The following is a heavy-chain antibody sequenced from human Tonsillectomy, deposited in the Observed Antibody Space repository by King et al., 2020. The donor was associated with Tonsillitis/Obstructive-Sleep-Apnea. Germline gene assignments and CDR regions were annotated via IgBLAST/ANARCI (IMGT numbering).Heavy chain of an antibody. CDR2: MKQDGGEI. D-gene: IGHD1-26*01. Sequence: QLVQSGGGLVQPGGSLRLSCAASGFTFSTYWMSWVRQTPGKGLEWVANMKQDGGEIYYVDSVKGRFTISRDNAKKSLYLQMNSLRVEDTAVYYWARDKVAGATKFDYWGQGTLVTVSS. V-gene: IGHV3-7*01. CDR3: ARDKVAGATKFDY. CDR1: GFTFSTYW. J-gene: IGHJ4*02.